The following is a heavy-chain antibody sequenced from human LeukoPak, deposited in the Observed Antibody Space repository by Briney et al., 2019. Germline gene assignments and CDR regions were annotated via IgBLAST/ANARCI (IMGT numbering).Heavy chain of an antibody. J-gene: IGHJ3*02. CDR2: INPNSGGT. V-gene: IGHV1-2*02. D-gene: IGHD3-22*01. CDR1: GYTFTGYY. Sequence: VASVKVSCKASGYTFTGYYMHWVRQAPGQGLEWMGWINPNSGGTNYAQKFQGRVTMTRDTSISTAYMELSRLRSDDTAVYYCARRKQTYDSSGYYGPVDAFDIWGQGTMVTVSS. CDR3: ARRKQTYDSSGYYGPVDAFDI.